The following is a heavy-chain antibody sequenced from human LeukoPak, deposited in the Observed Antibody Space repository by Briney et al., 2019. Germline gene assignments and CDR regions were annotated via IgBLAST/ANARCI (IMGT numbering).Heavy chain of an antibody. D-gene: IGHD5-18*01. J-gene: IGHJ4*02. CDR3: ARVEDTAMASTDY. V-gene: IGHV4-59*01. CDR2: IYYSGST. Sequence: SETLSLTCTVSGGSISSYYWSWIRQPPGKGLEWIGYIYYSGSTNYNPSLKSRVTISVDPSKNQFSLKLSSVTAADTAVYYCARVEDTAMASTDYWGQGTLVTVSS. CDR1: GGSISSYY.